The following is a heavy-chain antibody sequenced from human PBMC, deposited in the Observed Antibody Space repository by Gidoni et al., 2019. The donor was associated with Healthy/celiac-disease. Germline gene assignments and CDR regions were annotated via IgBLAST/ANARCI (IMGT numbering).Heavy chain of an antibody. CDR1: GFTFSSYA. J-gene: IGHJ4*02. D-gene: IGHD4-4*01. Sequence: EVQLVESGGGLVQPGGSLRLSCSASGFTFSSYAMHWVRQAPGKGLEYVSAISSNGGSTYYADSVKGRFTISRDNSKNTLYLQMSSLRAEDTAVYYCVKDFDGGGLVDDYRFNFEFDYWGQGTLVTVSS. CDR3: VKDFDGGGLVDDYRFNFEFDY. CDR2: ISSNGGST. V-gene: IGHV3-64D*06.